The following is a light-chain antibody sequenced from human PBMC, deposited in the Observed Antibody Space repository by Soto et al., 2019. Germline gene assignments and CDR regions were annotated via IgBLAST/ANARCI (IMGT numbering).Light chain of an antibody. CDR1: HSVSSSY. V-gene: IGKV3-20*01. J-gene: IGKJ5*01. CDR2: GAS. Sequence: EVVLTQSPDTLSLSPGQRSTLSCRAIHSVSSSYLAWYQQKPGQAPRLLIYGASIRATGIPDRFSGSGSETDFTLTISRLEPEDFALYYCQQYGSSAPINFGQGTRLEIK. CDR3: QQYGSSAPIN.